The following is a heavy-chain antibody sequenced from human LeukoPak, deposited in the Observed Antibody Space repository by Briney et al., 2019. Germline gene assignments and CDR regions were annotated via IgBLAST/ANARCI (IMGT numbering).Heavy chain of an antibody. CDR2: SSSSGSTI. V-gene: IGHV3-48*03. CDR3: ARGMPTYYYDSSGYDIPVDAFDI. Sequence: GGSLRLSCAASGFTFSSYEMNWVRQAPGKGLEWVSHSSSSGSTIYYAGSVKGRFTIARDNAKNSVYLQMNSLRAEDTAVYYCARGMPTYYYDSSGYDIPVDAFDIWGQGTMVTVSS. CDR1: GFTFSSYE. D-gene: IGHD3-22*01. J-gene: IGHJ3*02.